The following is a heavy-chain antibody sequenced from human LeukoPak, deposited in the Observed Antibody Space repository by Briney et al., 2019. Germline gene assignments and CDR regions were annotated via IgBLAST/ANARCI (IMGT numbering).Heavy chain of an antibody. CDR3: AREPRGFHCTTASCFHFDY. CDR2: TSPDGNDK. J-gene: IGHJ4*02. V-gene: IGHV3-30*04. CDR1: GFTFSSYA. Sequence: PGRSLRLSCAASGFTFSSYAMHWVRQAPGKGLEWVAFTSPDGNDKYYTDSVKGRFTISRDNSKNTLYLQMNSLRAEDAAVYYCAREPRGFHCTTASCFHFDYWGQGTLVTVSS. D-gene: IGHD2-2*01.